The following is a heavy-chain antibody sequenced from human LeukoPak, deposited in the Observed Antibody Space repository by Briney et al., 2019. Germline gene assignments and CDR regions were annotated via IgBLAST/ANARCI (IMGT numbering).Heavy chain of an antibody. CDR2: IW. CDR1: GFTFSSYG. Sequence: GGSLRLSCAASGFTFSSYGMHWVRQAPGKGLEWVAVIWSDYVKGRFTISRDNSKNTLYLQMNSLRAEDTAVYYCARSPGIAAAGTGPEDYWGQGTLVTVSS. D-gene: IGHD6-13*01. V-gene: IGHV3-33*01. CDR3: ARSPGIAAAGTGPEDY. J-gene: IGHJ4*02.